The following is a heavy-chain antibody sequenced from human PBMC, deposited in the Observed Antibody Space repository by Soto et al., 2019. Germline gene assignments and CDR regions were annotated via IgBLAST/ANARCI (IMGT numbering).Heavy chain of an antibody. CDR2: IVVGSGNT. V-gene: IGHV1-58*01. J-gene: IGHJ3*02. Sequence: SVKVSCKASGFTFTSSAVQWVRQPRGQRLEWIGWIVVGSGNTNYAQKFQERVTITRDKSTSTAYMELSSLRSEDTAVYHCAAEHDNSGQGAFDIWGQGTMVTVSS. D-gene: IGHD3-22*01. CDR3: AAEHDNSGQGAFDI. CDR1: GFTFTSSA.